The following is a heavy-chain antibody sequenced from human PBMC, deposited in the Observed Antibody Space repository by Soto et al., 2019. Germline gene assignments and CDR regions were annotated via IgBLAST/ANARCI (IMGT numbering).Heavy chain of an antibody. J-gene: IGHJ4*02. CDR2: MNPNSSNK. V-gene: IGHV1-8*01. D-gene: IGHD3-22*01. CDR3: ARATYYYDSSGYYIDY. CDR1: GYTFTSYD. Sequence: GASVKVSCKASGYTFTSYDINWVRQATGQGLEWMEWMNPNSSNKGYEQKLKSRITMTRNTSKSTAYIEMSKLKTDDMAVYYCARATYYYDSSGYYIDYWGQGTLVTVSS.